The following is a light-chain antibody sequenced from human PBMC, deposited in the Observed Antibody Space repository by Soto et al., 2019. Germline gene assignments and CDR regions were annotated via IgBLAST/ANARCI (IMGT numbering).Light chain of an antibody. CDR3: QHYNSYSEA. CDR2: AAS. V-gene: IGKV1-16*01. J-gene: IGKJ1*01. Sequence: DIQMTQSPSSLSASVGDRVTITCRASQGISSYLAWYQQKPGKAPKLLIYAASTLQSGVPSRFSGSGSGTEFTLTISSLQPDDFATYYCQHYNSYSEAFGQGSKAAIK. CDR1: QGISSY.